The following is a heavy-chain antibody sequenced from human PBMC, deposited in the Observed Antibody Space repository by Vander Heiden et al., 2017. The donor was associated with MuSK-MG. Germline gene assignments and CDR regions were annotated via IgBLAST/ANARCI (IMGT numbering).Heavy chain of an antibody. Sequence: QVQLVQSGAEVKKPGSSVKVSCKASGGTFSSYAISWVRQAPGQGLEWMGGIIPIFGTANYAQKFQGRVTITADKSTSTAYMELSSLRSEDTAVYYCARASGFGGDQVPPFDYVIWYFDLWGRGTLVTVSS. J-gene: IGHJ2*01. CDR3: ARASGFGGDQVPPFDYVIWYFDL. CDR2: IIPIFGTA. V-gene: IGHV1-69*06. CDR1: GGTFSSYA. D-gene: IGHD3-9*01.